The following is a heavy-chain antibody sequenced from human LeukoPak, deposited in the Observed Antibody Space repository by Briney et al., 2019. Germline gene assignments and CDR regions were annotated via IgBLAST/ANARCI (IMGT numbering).Heavy chain of an antibody. D-gene: IGHD3-22*01. J-gene: IGHJ4*02. CDR3: ARADFDSSDYGRGLLTAYFDY. CDR2: ISYDGSNK. V-gene: IGHV3-30*04. CDR1: GFTFSSYA. Sequence: GGSLRLSCAASGFTFSSYAMHWVRRAPGKGLEGVPIISYDGSNKYYADSVKGRFTISRDNSKNTLYLQMNSLRAEDTAVYYCARADFDSSDYGRGLLTAYFDYWGQGTLVTVSS.